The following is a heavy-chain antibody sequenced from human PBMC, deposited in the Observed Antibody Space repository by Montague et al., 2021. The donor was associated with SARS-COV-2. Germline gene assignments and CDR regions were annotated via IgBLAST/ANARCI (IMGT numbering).Heavy chain of an antibody. CDR1: GGPISSGSYY. CDR3: ARVVTIFGVGDTFDY. J-gene: IGHJ4*02. V-gene: IGHV4-31*03. Sequence: TLSLTCTVSGGPISSGSYYWSWIRQPPGKGLEWIGYIYYSGSTYYXPSLKSRVTISVDTSKNQFSLKLSSVTAADTAVYYCARVVTIFGVGDTFDYWGQGTPVTVSS. D-gene: IGHD3-3*01. CDR2: IYYSGST.